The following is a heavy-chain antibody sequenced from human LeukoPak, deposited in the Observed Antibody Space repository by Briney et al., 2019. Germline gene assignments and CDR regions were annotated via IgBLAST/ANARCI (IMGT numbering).Heavy chain of an antibody. V-gene: IGHV3-23*01. J-gene: IGHJ5*02. CDR2: ISGSDGST. D-gene: IGHD2-15*01. Sequence: GGSLRLSCAASGFTFSSYAMSWVRQAPGKGLEWVSGISGSDGSTYYADSVKGRFTISRDYSKNTLYVQMNSLRGEDTAVYHCAKARGFCSGGSCYNPFDPWGQGTLVTVSS. CDR3: AKARGFCSGGSCYNPFDP. CDR1: GFTFSSYA.